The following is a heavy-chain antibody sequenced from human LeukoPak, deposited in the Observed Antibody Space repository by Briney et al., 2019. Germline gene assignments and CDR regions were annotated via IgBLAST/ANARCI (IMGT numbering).Heavy chain of an antibody. CDR2: ISSTSGYI. D-gene: IGHD3-9*01. J-gene: IGHJ6*02. CDR3: ARGVRYYDILTGNYPTYCYGMDV. V-gene: IGHV3-21*01. Sequence: GGSLRLSCAASGFTFSIYSLNWVRQAPGKGLEWVSSISSTSGYIYYADSVKGRFTISRDNAKNSLYLQMNSLRAEDTAVYYARGVRYYDILTGNYPTYCYGMDVWGQGTTVTVSS. CDR1: GFTFSIYS.